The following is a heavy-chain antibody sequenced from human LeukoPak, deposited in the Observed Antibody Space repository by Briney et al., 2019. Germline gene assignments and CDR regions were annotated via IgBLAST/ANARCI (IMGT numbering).Heavy chain of an antibody. CDR2: INSDGSKT. Sequence: GGSLRLSCAASGFTVSSNYMSWVRQAPGKGLVWVSRINSDGSKTSHADSVKGRFTISRDNAKNTLYLQMNGLRAEDTAVYYCAREGSLEYYFDYWGRGTLVTVSP. J-gene: IGHJ4*02. V-gene: IGHV3-74*01. CDR3: AREGSLEYYFDY. CDR1: GFTVSSNY. D-gene: IGHD3-10*01.